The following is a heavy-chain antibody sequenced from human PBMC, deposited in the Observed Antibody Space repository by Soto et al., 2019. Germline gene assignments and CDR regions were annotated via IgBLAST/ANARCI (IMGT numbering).Heavy chain of an antibody. CDR2: IYHSGST. J-gene: IGHJ4*02. CDR3: ARRDWTPMATPFDY. V-gene: IGHV4-4*02. CDR1: GGSISSSHW. Sequence: QVQLQESGPGLVKPSGTLSLTCAVSGGSISSSHWWTWVRQPPGKGLEWIGEIYHSGSTNYNPSLQSLVTISVDKSKNQFSLKLRSVTAADTAVYYCARRDWTPMATPFDYWGQGTLVNVSS. D-gene: IGHD5-18*01.